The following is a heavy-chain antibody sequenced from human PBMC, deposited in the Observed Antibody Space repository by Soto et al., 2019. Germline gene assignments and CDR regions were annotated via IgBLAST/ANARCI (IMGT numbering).Heavy chain of an antibody. Sequence: GGSLRLSCAASGFTFSSYAMSWVRQAPGKGLEWVSAISGSGGSTYYADSVKGRFTISRDNSKNTLYLQMNSLRAEDTAVYYCAKLGDAYCSSTSCYAWGDWYYMDVWGKGTTVTVSS. CDR2: ISGSGGST. CDR3: AKLGDAYCSSTSCYAWGDWYYMDV. D-gene: IGHD2-2*01. J-gene: IGHJ6*03. V-gene: IGHV3-23*01. CDR1: GFTFSSYA.